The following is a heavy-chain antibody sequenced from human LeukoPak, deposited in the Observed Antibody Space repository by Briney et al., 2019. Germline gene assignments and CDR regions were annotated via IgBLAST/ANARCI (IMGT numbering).Heavy chain of an antibody. V-gene: IGHV3-23*01. CDR1: GFTFSSYA. Sequence: GGSLRLSCAASGFTFSSYAMSWVRQAPGKGLEWVSAISGSGGSTYYADSVRGRFTISRDNSKNTLYLQMNSLRAEDTAVYYCAKGSIVVVTLGDAFDIWGQGTMVTVSS. D-gene: IGHD3-22*01. CDR2: ISGSGGST. J-gene: IGHJ3*02. CDR3: AKGSIVVVTLGDAFDI.